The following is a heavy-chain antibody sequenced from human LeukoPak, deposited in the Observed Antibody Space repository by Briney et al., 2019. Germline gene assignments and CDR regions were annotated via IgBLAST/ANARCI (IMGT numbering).Heavy chain of an antibody. CDR1: GGTFSSYA. CDR2: IIPILGIA. Sequence: ASVKVSCKASGGTFSSYAISLVRQAPGQGLEWMGRIIPILGIANYAQKFQGRVTITADKSTSTAYMELSSLRSEDTAVYYCARGFYYDSSGYLDYWGQGTLVTVSS. V-gene: IGHV1-69*04. CDR3: ARGFYYDSSGYLDY. D-gene: IGHD3-22*01. J-gene: IGHJ4*02.